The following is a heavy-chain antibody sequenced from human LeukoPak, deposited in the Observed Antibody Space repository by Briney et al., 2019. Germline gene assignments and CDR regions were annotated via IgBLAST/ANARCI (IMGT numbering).Heavy chain of an antibody. Sequence: GGSLRLSCAASGFTFGNYWMHWVRQAPGKGLVWVSCINGDGSTTIYADPAKGRFTISRDNAKNTLYLQMNSLRAEDTAVYYCARDHGKTGYWGQGTLVTVSS. CDR1: GFTFGNYW. J-gene: IGHJ4*02. V-gene: IGHV3-74*01. CDR3: ARDHGKTGY. CDR2: INGDGSTT.